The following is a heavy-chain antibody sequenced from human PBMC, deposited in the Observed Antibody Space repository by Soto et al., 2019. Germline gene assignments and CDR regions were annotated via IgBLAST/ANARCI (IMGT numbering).Heavy chain of an antibody. CDR2: ISGSGGST. V-gene: IGHV3-23*01. CDR1: GFTFSSYA. J-gene: IGHJ4*02. CDR3: AKDYGSGSYYLQYYFDY. D-gene: IGHD3-10*01. Sequence: EVQLLESGGGLVQPGGSLRLSCAASGFTFSSYAMSWVRQAPGKGLEWVSAISGSGGSTYYADSVKGRFTISRDNSKNTLYLQMNSLRAEDTAVYYCAKDYGSGSYYLQYYFDYWGQGTLVTVSS.